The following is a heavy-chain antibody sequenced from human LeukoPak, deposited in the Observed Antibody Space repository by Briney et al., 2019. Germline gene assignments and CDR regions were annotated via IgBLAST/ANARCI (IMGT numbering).Heavy chain of an antibody. D-gene: IGHD6-19*01. CDR3: ARDLTSNVAVTEYHYYAMDV. CDR2: ISAYNGST. Sequence: ASVKVSCKVSGYTLTELSMHWVRQAPGKGLEWMGWISAYNGSTKYAQKLQGRVTMTTDTSTGTAYMELRSLRPDDTAVYYCARDLTSNVAVTEYHYYAMDVWGQGTTVTVSS. CDR1: GYTLTELS. V-gene: IGHV1-18*01. J-gene: IGHJ6*02.